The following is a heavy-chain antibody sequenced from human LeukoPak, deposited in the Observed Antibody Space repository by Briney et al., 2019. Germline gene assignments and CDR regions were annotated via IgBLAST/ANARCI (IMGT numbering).Heavy chain of an antibody. V-gene: IGHV1-69*13. J-gene: IGHJ4*02. Sequence: AASVKVSCKASGSTFSSYAISWVRQAPGQGLEWMGGIIPIFGTANYAQKFQGRVTITADESTSTAYMELSSLRSEDTAVYYCATSVVPAATADYWGQGTLVTVSS. CDR3: ATSVVPAATADY. D-gene: IGHD2-2*01. CDR1: GSTFSSYA. CDR2: IIPIFGTA.